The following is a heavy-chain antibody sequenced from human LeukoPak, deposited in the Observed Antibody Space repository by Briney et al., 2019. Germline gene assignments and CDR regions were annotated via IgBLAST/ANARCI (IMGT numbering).Heavy chain of an antibody. J-gene: IGHJ5*02. Sequence: SETLSLTCAVYGESFSGYYWSWIRQPPGKGLEWIGEINHSGSTNNNPTLKSRVTISVDASKHQFSLKLSSVTAADTAVYYCARRSDYDILTGYSNSRFDPWGQGTLVTVSS. CDR1: GESFSGYY. V-gene: IGHV4-34*01. CDR3: ARRSDYDILTGYSNSRFDP. D-gene: IGHD3-9*01. CDR2: INHSGST.